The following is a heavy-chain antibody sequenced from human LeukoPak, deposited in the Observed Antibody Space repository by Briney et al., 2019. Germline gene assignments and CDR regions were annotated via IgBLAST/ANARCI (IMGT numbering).Heavy chain of an antibody. D-gene: IGHD6-13*01. CDR3: AKEPRSTGRHIIAAAGS. J-gene: IGHJ5*02. V-gene: IGHV3-11*06. Sequence: GRFTISRDNAKNSLYLQMNSLRAEDTAVYYCAKEPRSTGRHIIAAAGSWGQGTLVTVSS.